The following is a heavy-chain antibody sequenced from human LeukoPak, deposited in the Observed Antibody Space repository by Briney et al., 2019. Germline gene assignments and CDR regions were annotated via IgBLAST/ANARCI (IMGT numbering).Heavy chain of an antibody. Sequence: PGGSLRLSCAASGFTFSTYSMNWVRQAPGKGLEGVSCISSSSSYIYYADSVKGRFTISRDNAKNSLYLQMNSLRAEDTAVYYCARQDGYNDFDYWGQGTLVTVSS. D-gene: IGHD5-24*01. J-gene: IGHJ4*02. CDR1: GFTFSTYS. CDR3: ARQDGYNDFDY. CDR2: ISSSSSYI. V-gene: IGHV3-21*01.